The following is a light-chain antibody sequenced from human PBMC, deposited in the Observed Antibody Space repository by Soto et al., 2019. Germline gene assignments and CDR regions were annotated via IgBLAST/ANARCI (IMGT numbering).Light chain of an antibody. J-gene: IGKJ1*01. V-gene: IGKV1-13*02. Sequence: AIQLTQSPSSLSASVGDRVTITCRASQGISSALAWYQQKPGKAPKLLIYDVSSLESGVPSRFSGSGSGTDFTLTISSLQPEDFAAYYCQQFNSYSRTFGQGTKVEIK. CDR3: QQFNSYSRT. CDR2: DVS. CDR1: QGISSA.